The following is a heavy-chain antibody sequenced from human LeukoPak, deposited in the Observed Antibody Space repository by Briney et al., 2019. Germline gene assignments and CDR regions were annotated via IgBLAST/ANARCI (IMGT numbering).Heavy chain of an antibody. J-gene: IGHJ4*02. Sequence: GGSLRLSCAASGFTFSSYDMSWVRQAPGKGLEWVSTITYSGRSTFYADSVKGRFTISRDNSKNTLYLQMNSLRAEDTAVYYCATEYSSRAIDYWGQGTLVTVSS. CDR3: ATEYSSRAIDY. CDR1: GFTFSSYD. V-gene: IGHV3-23*01. D-gene: IGHD6-13*01. CDR2: ITYSGRST.